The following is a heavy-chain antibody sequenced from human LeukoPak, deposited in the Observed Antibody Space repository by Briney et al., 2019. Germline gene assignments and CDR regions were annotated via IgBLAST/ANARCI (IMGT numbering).Heavy chain of an antibody. D-gene: IGHD1-1*01. CDR2: ISAYNGNT. CDR1: GDTFTSYG. CDR3: ARDRTLALDY. V-gene: IGHV1-18*01. Sequence: ASVTVSCNASGDTFTSYGMSWVRQAPGQGLEWMGWISAYNGNTNYAQKLQGRVPMTTDTSTSTAYMELRSLRSDDTAVYYCARDRTLALDYWGQGTLVTVSS. J-gene: IGHJ4*02.